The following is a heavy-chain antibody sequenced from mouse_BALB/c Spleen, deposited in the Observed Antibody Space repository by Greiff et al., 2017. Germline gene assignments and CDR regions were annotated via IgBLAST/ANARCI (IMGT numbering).Heavy chain of an antibody. J-gene: IGHJ2*01. D-gene: IGHD3-3*01. CDR2: ISDGGSYT. CDR3: AREGDGDY. Sequence: EVQGVESGGGLVKPGGSLKLSCAASGFTFSDYYMYWVRQTPEKRLEWVATISDGGSYTYYPDSVKGRFTISRDNAKNNLYLQMSSLKSEDTAMYYCAREGDGDYWGQGTTLTVSS. V-gene: IGHV5-4*02. CDR1: GFTFSDYY.